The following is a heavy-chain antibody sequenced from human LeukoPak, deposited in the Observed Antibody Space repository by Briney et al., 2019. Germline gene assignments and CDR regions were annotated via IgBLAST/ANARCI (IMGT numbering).Heavy chain of an antibody. Sequence: GGSLRLSCAASGFTFNNHDMHWVRQAPGKGLEWVSSISGGGGITNYADSVKGRFTISRDNSKNTLYLQMNSLRAEDTAVYYCAKDYSDILSPFDYWGQGALVTVSS. CDR1: GFTFNNHD. V-gene: IGHV3-23*01. CDR3: AKDYSDILSPFDY. D-gene: IGHD3-9*01. CDR2: ISGGGGIT. J-gene: IGHJ4*02.